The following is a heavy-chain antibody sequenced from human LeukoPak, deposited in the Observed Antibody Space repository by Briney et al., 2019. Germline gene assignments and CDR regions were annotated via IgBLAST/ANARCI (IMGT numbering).Heavy chain of an antibody. CDR3: ARDNGFWSGYYVD. J-gene: IGHJ4*02. CDR1: GFTFSSYA. D-gene: IGHD3-3*01. V-gene: IGHV3-23*01. CDR2: ISGSGGST. Sequence: GGSLRLSCAASGFTFSSYAMSWVRQAPGKGLEWVSAISGSGGSTYYADSVKGRFTISRDNSKNTLYLQMNSLRAEDTAVYYCARDNGFWSGYYVDWGQGTLVTVSS.